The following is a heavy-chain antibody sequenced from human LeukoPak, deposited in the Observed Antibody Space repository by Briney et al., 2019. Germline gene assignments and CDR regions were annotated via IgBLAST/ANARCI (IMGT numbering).Heavy chain of an antibody. Sequence: SGPTLVKLTQTLTLTCTFSGFSLSTSGVGVGWIRQPPGKALEWLALIYWNDDKRYGPSLKSRLTITKDTSKNQVVLTMTNMDPVDTATYYCAHSTPYDSSGVNWGQGTLVTVSS. CDR2: IYWNDDK. D-gene: IGHD3-22*01. CDR3: AHSTPYDSSGVN. CDR1: GFSLSTSGVG. V-gene: IGHV2-5*01. J-gene: IGHJ4*02.